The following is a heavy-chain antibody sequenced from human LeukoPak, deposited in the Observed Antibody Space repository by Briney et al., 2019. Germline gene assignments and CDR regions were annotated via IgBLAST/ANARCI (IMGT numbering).Heavy chain of an antibody. CDR2: IYYSGST. V-gene: IGHV4-59*01. D-gene: IGHD3-10*01. CDR1: GGSISSYY. J-gene: IGHJ4*02. Sequence: SETLSLTCTVSGGSISSYYWSWIRQPPGKGLEWIGYIYYSGSTNYIPSLKSRVTISVDTSKNQFSLKLSSVTAADTAVYYCARHYEGVNFDYWGQGILVTVSS. CDR3: ARHYEGVNFDY.